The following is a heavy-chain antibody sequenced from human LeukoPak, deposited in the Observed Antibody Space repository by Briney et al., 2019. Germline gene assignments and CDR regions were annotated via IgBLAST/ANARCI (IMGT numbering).Heavy chain of an antibody. V-gene: IGHV4-59*01. CDR3: ARGRVSSRRPDAFDI. CDR1: VGSISNYY. J-gene: IGHJ3*02. Sequence: PSEALFLTCTVPVGSISNYYWNWIRQPPGKGLESIGHIYYSGSTNYNPSLKSRVTITVDTAKNQFCLGLTAVTAADTALFYWARGRVSSRRPDAFDIWGQGTMVTVSS. CDR2: IYYSGST. D-gene: IGHD2-8*01.